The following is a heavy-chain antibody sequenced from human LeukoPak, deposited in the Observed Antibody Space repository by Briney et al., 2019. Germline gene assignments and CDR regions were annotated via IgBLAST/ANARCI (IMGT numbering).Heavy chain of an antibody. CDR3: VRRRDAFPH. CDR1: GFTFSSYS. J-gene: IGHJ4*02. D-gene: IGHD1-1*01. V-gene: IGHV3-23*01. Sequence: PGGSLRLSCAASGFTFSSYSMSWVRQAPGKGLGWVSSISDAGDNTYYADSVKGRFTISRDNSKNTLYLQMDSLRAEDTALYYCVRRRDAFPHWGRGTLVTVSS. CDR2: ISDAGDNT.